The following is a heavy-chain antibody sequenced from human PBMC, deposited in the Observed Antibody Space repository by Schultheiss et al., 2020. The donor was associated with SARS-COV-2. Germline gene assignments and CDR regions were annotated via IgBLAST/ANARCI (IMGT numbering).Heavy chain of an antibody. D-gene: IGHD5-18*01. Sequence: GESLKISCAASGFTFSSYAMHWVSQASGKGLEWVGRIRSKARNYATTYAASVKGRFIISRDESRNTSYLQMNSLKIEDTAVYYCTRNSTSSGWFDPWGQGALVTVSS. CDR3: TRNSTSSGWFDP. CDR2: IRSKARNYAT. J-gene: IGHJ5*02. V-gene: IGHV3-73*01. CDR1: GFTFSSYA.